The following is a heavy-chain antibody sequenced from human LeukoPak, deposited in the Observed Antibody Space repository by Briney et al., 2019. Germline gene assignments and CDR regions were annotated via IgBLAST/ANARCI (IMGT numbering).Heavy chain of an antibody. CDR3: AREGRTTGTTGAFDI. D-gene: IGHD1-1*01. CDR1: GGSISSGDYY. CDR2: IYYSGST. Sequence: PSETLSLTCTVSGGSISSGDYYWSWIRQPPGKGLEWIGYIYYSGSTYYNPSLKSRVTISVDTSKNQFSLKLSSVTAADTAVYYCAREGRTTGTTGAFDIWGQGTMVTVSS. J-gene: IGHJ3*02. V-gene: IGHV4-30-4*08.